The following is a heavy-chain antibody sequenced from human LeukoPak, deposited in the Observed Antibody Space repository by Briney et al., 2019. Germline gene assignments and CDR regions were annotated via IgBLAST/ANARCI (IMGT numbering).Heavy chain of an antibody. D-gene: IGHD5-18*01. CDR3: ARYSYGLGYMDV. J-gene: IGHJ6*03. CDR1: GGTFSSYA. Sequence: RASVKVSCKASGGTFSSYAISWVRQAPGRGLEWMGRIIPILGIANYAQKFQGRVTITADKSTSTAYMELSSLRSEDTAVYYCARYSYGLGYMDVWGKGITVTVSS. V-gene: IGHV1-69*04. CDR2: IIPILGIA.